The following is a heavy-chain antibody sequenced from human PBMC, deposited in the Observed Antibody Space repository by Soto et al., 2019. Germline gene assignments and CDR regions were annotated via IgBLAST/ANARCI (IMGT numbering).Heavy chain of an antibody. J-gene: IGHJ4*02. D-gene: IGHD5-12*01. CDR1: GGSFSGYY. CDR2: IKHSGST. CDR3: ARGGYSGYDFATTIFDY. V-gene: IGHV4-34*01. Sequence: QVQLQQWGAGLLKPSETLSLTCAVYGGSFSGYYWSWIRQPPGKGLEWIGEIKHSGSTNYNPSLKSRVTISVDTSKNQFSLKLSSVTAADTAVYYCARGGYSGYDFATTIFDYWGQGTLVTVSS.